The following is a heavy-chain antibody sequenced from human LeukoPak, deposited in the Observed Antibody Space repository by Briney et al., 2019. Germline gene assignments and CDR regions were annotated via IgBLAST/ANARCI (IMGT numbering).Heavy chain of an antibody. D-gene: IGHD1-26*01. CDR3: ARRRYSGSSQHFDY. CDR1: GFTFSSYG. Sequence: GGSLRLSCAASGFTFSSYGMHWVLQAPGKGLEWLAFIRYDGSNKYYADSVKGRFTISRDNAKNSLYLQMNSLRAEDTAVYYCARRRYSGSSQHFDYWGQGTLVTVSS. J-gene: IGHJ4*02. V-gene: IGHV3-30*02. CDR2: IRYDGSNK.